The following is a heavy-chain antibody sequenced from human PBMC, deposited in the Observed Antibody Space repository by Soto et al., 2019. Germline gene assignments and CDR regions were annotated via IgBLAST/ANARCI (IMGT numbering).Heavy chain of an antibody. CDR2: INHSGST. Sequence: SETLSLTCAVYGGTVRGYYWGWIRQPPGKGLEWIGEINHSGSTNYNPSLKSRVTISVDTSKNQFSLKLSSVTAADTAVYYCARFSSGGSCFWFDPWGQGTLVTVSS. D-gene: IGHD2-15*01. J-gene: IGHJ5*02. CDR3: ARFSSGGSCFWFDP. V-gene: IGHV4-34*01. CDR1: GGTVRGYY.